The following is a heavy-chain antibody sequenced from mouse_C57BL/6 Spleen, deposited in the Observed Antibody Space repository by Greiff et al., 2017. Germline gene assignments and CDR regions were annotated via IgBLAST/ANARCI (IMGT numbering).Heavy chain of an antibody. Sequence: EVQRVESVAELVRPGASVKLSCTASGFNIKNTYMHWVKQRPEQGLEWIGRIDPANGNTKYAPKFQGKATITADTSSNTAYLQLSSLTSEDTAIYYCARRGFTTPWYFDVWGTGTTVTVSS. CDR3: ARRGFTTPWYFDV. V-gene: IGHV14-3*01. J-gene: IGHJ1*03. CDR2: IDPANGNT. CDR1: GFNIKNTY. D-gene: IGHD1-1*01.